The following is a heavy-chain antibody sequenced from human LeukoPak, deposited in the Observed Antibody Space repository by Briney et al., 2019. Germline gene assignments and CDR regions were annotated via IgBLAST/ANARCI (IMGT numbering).Heavy chain of an antibody. D-gene: IGHD3-9*01. J-gene: IGHJ4*02. CDR2: INHSGST. V-gene: IGHV4-39*07. CDR1: GGSISSSSYY. Sequence: PSETLSLTCTVSGGSISSSSYYWGWIRQPPGKGLEWIGEINHSGSTNYNPSLKSRVTISVDTSKNQFSLKLSSVTAADTAVYYCARVRLVIKDYFDYWGQGTLVTASS. CDR3: ARVRLVIKDYFDY.